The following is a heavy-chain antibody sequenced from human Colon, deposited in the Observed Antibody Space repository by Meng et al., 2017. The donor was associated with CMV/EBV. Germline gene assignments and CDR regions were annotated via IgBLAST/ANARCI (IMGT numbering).Heavy chain of an antibody. CDR2: IYSGGST. CDR1: GFTVSSNY. D-gene: IGHD6-13*01. Sequence: RVGAGGGLSQRGGSRSLSCAASGFTVSSNYMSWVRQAPGKGLEWVSVIYSGGSTYYADSVKGRFTISRDNSKNTLYLQMNSLRAEDTAVYYCARDSSSWYADYWGQGTLVTVSS. J-gene: IGHJ4*02. CDR3: ARDSSSWYADY. V-gene: IGHV3-66*01.